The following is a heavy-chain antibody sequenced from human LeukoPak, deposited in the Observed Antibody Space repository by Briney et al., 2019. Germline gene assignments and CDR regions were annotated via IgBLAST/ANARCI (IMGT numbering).Heavy chain of an antibody. J-gene: IGHJ6*03. V-gene: IGHV1-69*05. D-gene: IGHD3-10*01. Sequence: SVKVSCKASGGTFSSYAISWVRQAPGQGLEWMGGIIPIFGTANYAQKFQGRVTITTDESTSTAYMELSSLRSEDTAVYYFARDRLMVRGVMNMDVWGKGTTVTVSS. CDR2: IIPIFGTA. CDR1: GGTFSSYA. CDR3: ARDRLMVRGVMNMDV.